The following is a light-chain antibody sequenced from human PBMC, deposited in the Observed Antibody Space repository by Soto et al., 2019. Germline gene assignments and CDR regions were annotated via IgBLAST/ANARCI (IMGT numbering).Light chain of an antibody. V-gene: IGLV1-44*01. CDR2: ADV. J-gene: IGLJ1*01. Sequence: QLVLTQPPSASGTPGQRVTISCSGGSSNIGTNTVNWYQHLPGTTPKLLIFADVQRPSGVPDRFSGSKSGTSASLAISGIQSEDEADYYCGAWDDSLAGYVFGTGTKLTVL. CDR1: SSNIGTNT. CDR3: GAWDDSLAGYV.